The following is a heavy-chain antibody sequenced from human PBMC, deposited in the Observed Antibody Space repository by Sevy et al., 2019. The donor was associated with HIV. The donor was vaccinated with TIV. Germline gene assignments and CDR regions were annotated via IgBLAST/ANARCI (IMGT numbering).Heavy chain of an antibody. D-gene: IGHD5-18*01. CDR1: GFTLSSYW. CDR2: MKQDGSEK. Sequence: GGSLRLSCPASGFTLSSYWMSWVRQAPGKGLEWVATMKQDGSEKYYVDSVKGRFTISRDNAKNSLYLQMHSLRAEDAAVYYCVRERLGGYSYSLDCWGQGTLVTVSS. CDR3: VRERLGGYSYSLDC. V-gene: IGHV3-7*01. J-gene: IGHJ4*02.